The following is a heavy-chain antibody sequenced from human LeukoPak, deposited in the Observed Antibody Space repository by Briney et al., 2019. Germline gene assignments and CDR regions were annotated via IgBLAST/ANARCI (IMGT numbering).Heavy chain of an antibody. CDR1: GGSISSYY. CDR3: ARDLYYYDSSGDYYYYYMDA. J-gene: IGHJ6*03. CDR2: IYTSGST. D-gene: IGHD3-22*01. Sequence: PSETLSLTCTVSGGSISSYYWSWIRQPAGKGLEWIGRIYTSGSTNYNPSLKSRVTMSVDTSKNQFSLKLSSVTAADTAVYYCARDLYYYDSSGDYYYYYMDAWGKGTTVTVSS. V-gene: IGHV4-4*07.